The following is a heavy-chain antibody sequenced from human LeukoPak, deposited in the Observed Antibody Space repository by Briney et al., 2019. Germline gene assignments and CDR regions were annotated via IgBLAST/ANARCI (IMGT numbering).Heavy chain of an antibody. J-gene: IGHJ1*01. CDR2: IYHSGST. CDR1: GGSISSSNW. D-gene: IGHD3-3*01. CDR3: ARMGMNDFWSGYYALDFQH. Sequence: PSETLSLTCAVSGGSISSSNWWSWVRQPPGKGLEWIGEIYHSGSTNYNPSLKSRVTISVDKSKNQFSLKLSSVTAADTAVYYCARMGMNDFWSGYYALDFQHWGQGTLVTVSS. V-gene: IGHV4-4*02.